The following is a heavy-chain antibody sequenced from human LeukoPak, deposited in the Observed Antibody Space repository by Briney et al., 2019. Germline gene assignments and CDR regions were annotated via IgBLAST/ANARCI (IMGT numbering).Heavy chain of an antibody. J-gene: IGHJ4*02. CDR1: GGSINSTSYY. CDR2: IYTSGTT. D-gene: IGHD1-26*01. CDR3: VGRDFDY. Sequence: SETLSLTCTVSGGSINSTSYYWGWIRQPAGKGLEWIGQIYTSGTTNYNPSLKSRVTISLDTSKNQFSLKLSSVSAADTAFYYCVGRDFDYWGQGTLVTVSS. V-gene: IGHV4-61*09.